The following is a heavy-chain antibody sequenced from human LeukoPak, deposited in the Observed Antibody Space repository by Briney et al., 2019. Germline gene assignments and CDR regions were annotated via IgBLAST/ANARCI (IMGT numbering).Heavy chain of an antibody. D-gene: IGHD3-3*01. V-gene: IGHV5-51*01. CDR3: ARQNDFRLDY. CDR2: IYPGDSDT. Sequence: GESLKISCKGSGYTFSSYWIGWVRQMPGKGLEWMGIIYPGDSDTRYSPSLQGQVTISVDTSIGTAYLQWSSLKASDTAIYYCARQNDFRLDYWGQGTLVTVSP. J-gene: IGHJ4*02. CDR1: GYTFSSYW.